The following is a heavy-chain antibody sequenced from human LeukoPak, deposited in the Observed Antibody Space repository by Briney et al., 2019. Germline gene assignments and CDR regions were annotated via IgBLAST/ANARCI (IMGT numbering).Heavy chain of an antibody. CDR1: GGSFSGYY. D-gene: IGHD2-2*02. V-gene: IGHV4-34*01. CDR3: ARGRYCSSTSCYMGQYYYYMDV. J-gene: IGHJ6*03. Sequence: SETLSLTCAVYGGSFSGYYWSWIRQPPGKGLEWIGEINHSGSTNYNPSLKSRVTISVDTSKNQFSLKLSSVTAADTAVYYCARGRYCSSTSCYMGQYYYYMDVWGKGTTVTVPS. CDR2: INHSGST.